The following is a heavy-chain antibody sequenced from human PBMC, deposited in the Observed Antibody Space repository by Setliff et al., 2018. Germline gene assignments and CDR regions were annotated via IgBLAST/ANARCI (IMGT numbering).Heavy chain of an antibody. V-gene: IGHV4-39*07. J-gene: IGHJ3*02. CDR3: ARDVRVASSSWFKSAFDI. CDR2: IYYSGST. Sequence: SETLSLTCTVSGGSISSSSYYWGWIRQPPGKGLEWIGCIYYSGSTYYNPSLKSRVTISVDTSKNQFSLKLSSVTAADTAVYYCARDVRVASSSWFKSAFDIWGQGTMVTVSS. CDR1: GGSISSSSYY. D-gene: IGHD6-13*01.